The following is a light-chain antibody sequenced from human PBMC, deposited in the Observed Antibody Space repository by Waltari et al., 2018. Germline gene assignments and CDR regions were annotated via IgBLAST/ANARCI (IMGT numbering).Light chain of an antibody. CDR2: AAS. CDR1: QGISNH. J-gene: IGKJ4*01. V-gene: IGKV1-16*02. Sequence: DIQMTQSPSSRSASVGDRVTITCRASQGISNHLAWFQQKPGKAHKSLIYAASTLQSGVPSKVSGSGSGTDFTLTISSLQPEDFATYYCQQYNSYPLTFGGGTRVEIK. CDR3: QQYNSYPLT.